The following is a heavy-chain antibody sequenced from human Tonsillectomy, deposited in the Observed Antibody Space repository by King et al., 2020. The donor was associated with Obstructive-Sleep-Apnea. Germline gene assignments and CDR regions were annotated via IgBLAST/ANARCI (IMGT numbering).Heavy chain of an antibody. CDR2: ISYDGSNK. CDR3: ASTILYGMDV. D-gene: IGHD3-3*01. V-gene: IGHV3-30*04. J-gene: IGHJ6*02. CDR1: GFTFSSYA. Sequence: VQLVESGGGVVQPGRSLRLSCAASGFTFSSYAMHWVRQAPGKGLEWGAVISYDGSNKYYADSVKGRFTISSDNSKNTLYLQMNSLRAEDTAVYYCASTILYGMDVWGQGTTVTVSS.